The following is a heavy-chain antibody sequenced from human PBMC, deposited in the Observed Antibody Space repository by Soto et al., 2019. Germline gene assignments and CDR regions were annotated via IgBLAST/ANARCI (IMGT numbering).Heavy chain of an antibody. CDR1: GYTFTSYG. V-gene: IGHV1-18*01. Sequence: QVQLVQSGAEVKKPGASVKVSCKASGYTFTSYGISWXXXXXXSGFEWMGWISDYNGNTNYAQKLQGRVTMTTDTXXXXXXXXXXXXXXXXXXXXXXXXXXGGFLDYWGEGTLVTVSS. CDR3: XXXXGGFLDY. J-gene: IGHJ4*02. CDR2: ISDYNGNT. D-gene: IGHD5-12*01.